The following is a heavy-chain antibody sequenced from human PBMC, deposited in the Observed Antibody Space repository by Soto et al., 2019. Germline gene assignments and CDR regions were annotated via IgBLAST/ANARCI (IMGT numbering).Heavy chain of an antibody. Sequence: EVHLVESGGGLVQPGGSLRLSCAASGFTFSAYSMNWVRQAPGKGLEWVSFIRSGTNTIYYADSVRGRFTISRDNAKNSLYLQMNSLRDEDTAVYYCVRDALYDSSGYSPDYWGQGTLVTVSS. J-gene: IGHJ4*02. CDR1: GFTFSAYS. D-gene: IGHD3-22*01. CDR3: VRDALYDSSGYSPDY. CDR2: IRSGTNTI. V-gene: IGHV3-48*02.